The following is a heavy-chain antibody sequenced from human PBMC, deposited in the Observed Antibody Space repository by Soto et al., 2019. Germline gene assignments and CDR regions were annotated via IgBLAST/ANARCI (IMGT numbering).Heavy chain of an antibody. V-gene: IGHV4-34*01. Sequence: SETLSLTCAVYGGSFSGYYWSWIRQPPGKGLEWIGEINHSGSTNYNPSLKSRVTISVDTSKNQFSLKLSSVTAADTAVYYCARKVRESGYYGAYYYYYYMDVWGKGTTVTVSS. CDR1: GGSFSGYY. CDR3: ARKVRESGYYGAYYYYYYMDV. CDR2: INHSGST. J-gene: IGHJ6*03. D-gene: IGHD3-22*01.